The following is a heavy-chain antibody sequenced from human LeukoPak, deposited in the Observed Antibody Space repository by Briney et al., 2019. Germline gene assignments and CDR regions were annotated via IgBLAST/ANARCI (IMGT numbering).Heavy chain of an antibody. V-gene: IGHV4-39*01. CDR2: IYYSGST. CDR3: ARINSSASSRQEIDY. Sequence: PSETLSLTCTVSGGSISSSNYYWVWIRQPPGKGLEWIGSIYYSGSTYYNPALKSRLTISIDTSKNQFSLKLSSVTAADTTVYYCARINSSASSRQEIDYWGQGTLVTVSS. D-gene: IGHD3-22*01. CDR1: GGSISSSNYY. J-gene: IGHJ4*02.